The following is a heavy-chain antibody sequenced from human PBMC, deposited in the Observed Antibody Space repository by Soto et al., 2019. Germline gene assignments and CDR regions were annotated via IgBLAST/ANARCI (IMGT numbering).Heavy chain of an antibody. CDR2: ISAHNANT. CDR3: ATERLAYYFDTSGEDFDY. V-gene: IGHV1-18*01. D-gene: IGHD3-22*01. Sequence: QVQLVQSGAEMKNPGASVKVSCKASGYIFTSYGISWVRQAPGQGLEWMGWISAHNANTNYAQKFQGRVTMTTDTSTSTAHMELRSLRSDDTAVYYCATERLAYYFDTSGEDFDYWGQGTLVTVSS. CDR1: GYIFTSYG. J-gene: IGHJ4*02.